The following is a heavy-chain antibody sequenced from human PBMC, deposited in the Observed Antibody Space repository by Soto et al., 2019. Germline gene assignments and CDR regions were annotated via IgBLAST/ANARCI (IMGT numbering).Heavy chain of an antibody. Sequence: QVQLVQSGAEVKKPGASVKVSCKASGYTFTSYVISWVRQAPGQGLEWMGWISAYNGNTNYAKKLQGRVTMTTDTSTSTAYMELRSLRSDDTAVYYCARDALYDILTGYPSVGMDVGSQGTTVTVSS. CDR2: ISAYNGNT. CDR1: GYTFTSYV. J-gene: IGHJ6*02. V-gene: IGHV1-18*01. CDR3: ARDALYDILTGYPSVGMDV. D-gene: IGHD3-9*01.